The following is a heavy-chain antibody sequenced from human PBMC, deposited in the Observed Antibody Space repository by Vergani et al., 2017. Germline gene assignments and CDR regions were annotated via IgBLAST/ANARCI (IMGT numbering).Heavy chain of an antibody. V-gene: IGHV3-11*04. Sequence: QVELVESGGGLVKPGGSLRLSCAASGFTFSDYYINWIRQAPGKGLEWVSYISVSTIYYADSVKGRFTISRDNAKNSLYLQMNSLRADDTAVYYCARDPSPGRSAGGNFDYWGQGNLVTVSP. J-gene: IGHJ4*02. CDR3: ARDPSPGRSAGGNFDY. CDR2: ISVSTI. D-gene: IGHD6-13*01. CDR1: GFTFSDYY.